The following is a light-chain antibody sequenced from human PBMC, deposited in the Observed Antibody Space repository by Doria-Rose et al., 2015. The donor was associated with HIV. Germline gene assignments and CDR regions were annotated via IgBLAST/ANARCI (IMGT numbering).Light chain of an antibody. CDR1: QSVSTY. Sequence: TQSPATLSLSPGEGATLSCRASQSVSTYLAWYQQKLGQAPRLLIYDASNRATGVPARFSGSGSRTDFTLTISSLEPEDFAVYYCQQLRTFGQGTKVEI. CDR3: QQLRT. CDR2: DAS. V-gene: IGKV3-11*01. J-gene: IGKJ1*01.